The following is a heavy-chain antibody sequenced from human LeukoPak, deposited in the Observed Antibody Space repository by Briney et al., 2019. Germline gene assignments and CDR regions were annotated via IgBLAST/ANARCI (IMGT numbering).Heavy chain of an antibody. D-gene: IGHD2-21*02. Sequence: SETLSLTCTVSGDSISSYYWSWIRQPPGRGLEWIGYIYYSGSTNYNPSLKSRVTISIDTSKNQFSLKLSSMTAADTAVYYCARKVTRKGGDAFDIWGQGTMVTVSS. CDR2: IYYSGST. V-gene: IGHV4-59*01. CDR1: GDSISSYY. J-gene: IGHJ3*02. CDR3: ARKVTRKGGDAFDI.